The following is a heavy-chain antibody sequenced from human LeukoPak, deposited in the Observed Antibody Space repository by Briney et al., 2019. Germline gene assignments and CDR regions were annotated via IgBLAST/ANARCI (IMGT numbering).Heavy chain of an antibody. V-gene: IGHV4-39*02. J-gene: IGHJ5*02. Sequence: SETLSLTCTVSGGSFSSSSNYWLWIRPSPGKGLEWIATVYYTGGTYYNPSLQSRVTISVDTSKRQFSLKVTSVTATDTAIYYCARGHSSGLNFFDPWGQGTLVTVSS. CDR3: ARGHSSGLNFFDP. CDR1: GGSFSSSSNY. CDR2: VYYTGGT. D-gene: IGHD6-19*01.